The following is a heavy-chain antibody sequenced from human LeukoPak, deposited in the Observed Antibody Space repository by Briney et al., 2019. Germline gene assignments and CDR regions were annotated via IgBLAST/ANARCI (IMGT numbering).Heavy chain of an antibody. CDR2: ITSSRSTI. Sequence: GGSLRLSCAASGFTFSGYSMNWVRQAPGRGLEWVSYITSSRSTIYYADSVKGRFTISRDNAKNSLYLQMNSLRAGDTAVYYCARDRTLGEFDFWGQGTLVTVSS. V-gene: IGHV3-48*01. CDR1: GFTFSGYS. J-gene: IGHJ4*02. CDR3: ARDRTLGEFDF. D-gene: IGHD3-16*01.